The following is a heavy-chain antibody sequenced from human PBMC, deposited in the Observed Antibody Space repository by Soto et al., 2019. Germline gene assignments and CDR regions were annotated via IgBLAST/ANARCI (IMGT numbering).Heavy chain of an antibody. Sequence: GASVKVSCKASGYTFTSYDINWVRQATGQGLEWMGWMNPNSGNTGHAQKFQGRVTMTRNTSISTAYMELSSLRSEDTAVYYCARVGRYYDFWSGYYGYYYYGMDVWGQGTTVTVSS. V-gene: IGHV1-8*01. CDR2: MNPNSGNT. J-gene: IGHJ6*02. CDR3: ARVGRYYDFWSGYYGYYYYGMDV. D-gene: IGHD3-3*01. CDR1: GYTFTSYD.